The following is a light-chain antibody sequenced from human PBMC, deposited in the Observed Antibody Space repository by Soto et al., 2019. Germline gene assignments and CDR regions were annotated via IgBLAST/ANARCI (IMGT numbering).Light chain of an antibody. CDR1: QDISSW. J-gene: IGKJ2*01. CDR3: KQAKSFPPT. V-gene: IGKV1-12*01. Sequence: DIQMTQSPSYVTASVGDRVTITCRASQDISSWLAGYQQKSVKAPTLLIYGASSLQSGFPSRFSGSGSGTAFTLPISSLHPEDLATYFCKQAKSFPPTFGQGTKLE. CDR2: GAS.